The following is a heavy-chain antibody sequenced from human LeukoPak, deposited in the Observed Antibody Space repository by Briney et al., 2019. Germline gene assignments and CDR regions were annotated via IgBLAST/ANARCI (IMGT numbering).Heavy chain of an antibody. V-gene: IGHV3-53*01. CDR2: IYSGGGT. CDR3: AARYDRRGSLGY. D-gene: IGHD3-22*01. Sequence: PGGSLRLSCAASGFTVSYNYVSWVRQAPGKGLEWVSVIYSGGGTYYADSVKGRFTISRGNSKNTVYLQMNSLRAEDTAVYYCAARYDRRGSLGYWGQGTLVTVSS. CDR1: GFTVSYNY. J-gene: IGHJ4*02.